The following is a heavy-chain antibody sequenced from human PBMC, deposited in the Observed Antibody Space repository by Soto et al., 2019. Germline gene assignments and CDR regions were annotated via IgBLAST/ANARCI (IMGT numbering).Heavy chain of an antibody. Sequence: ASVKVSCKASGYTFTSYAISWVRQAPGQGLEWMGWIIPYNGNANYAQKLQGRVTMTTDTSTSTAYMELRSLRSDDTAVYYCARVGFWYNWNVTPLRWFDPWGQGTLVTVSS. CDR3: ARVGFWYNWNVTPLRWFDP. J-gene: IGHJ5*02. V-gene: IGHV1-18*01. CDR1: GYTFTSYA. D-gene: IGHD1-1*01. CDR2: IIPYNGNA.